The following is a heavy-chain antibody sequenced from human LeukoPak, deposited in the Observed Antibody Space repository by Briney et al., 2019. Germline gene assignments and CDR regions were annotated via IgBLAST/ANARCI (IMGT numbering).Heavy chain of an antibody. Sequence: GGSLRLSCAASGFTFSSYGMSWVRQAPGKGLEWVSAISGSGGSTYYADSVKGRFTISRDNSKNTLYLQMNSLRAEDTAVYYCAKDLGYCSGGSRYGHPVGAFDIWGQGTMVTVSS. CDR1: GFTFSSYG. J-gene: IGHJ3*02. V-gene: IGHV3-23*01. CDR3: AKDLGYCSGGSRYGHPVGAFDI. D-gene: IGHD2-15*01. CDR2: ISGSGGST.